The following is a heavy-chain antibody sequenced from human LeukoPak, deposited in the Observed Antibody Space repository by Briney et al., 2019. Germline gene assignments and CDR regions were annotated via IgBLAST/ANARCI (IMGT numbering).Heavy chain of an antibody. V-gene: IGHV4-34*01. CDR3: ARGGYSSELDY. J-gene: IGHJ4*02. CDR2: ISHSGNT. Sequence: SETLSLTCAVYGESLGGFYWSWIRKPPGKGLEWIGEISHSGNTNYNPSLKSRVTMSIDTSKKQFSLILTSVTAADTAVYYCARGGYSSELDYWGQGTLVTVSS. CDR1: GESLGGFY. D-gene: IGHD6-19*01.